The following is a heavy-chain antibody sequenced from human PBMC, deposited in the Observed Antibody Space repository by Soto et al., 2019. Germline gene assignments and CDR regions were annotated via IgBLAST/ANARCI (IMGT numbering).Heavy chain of an antibody. V-gene: IGHV4-59*08. CDR2: IYYNGST. CDR3: ARLGMGAFDY. D-gene: IGHD1-20*01. CDR1: GGSISSYY. J-gene: IGHJ4*02. Sequence: SETLSLTCTVSGGSISSYYWSWIRQPPGKGLEWIGYIYYNGSTNYNPSLESRVTISVDTSKNQFSLRLSSVTAADTAVYYCARLGMGAFDYWGQGTLVTVSS.